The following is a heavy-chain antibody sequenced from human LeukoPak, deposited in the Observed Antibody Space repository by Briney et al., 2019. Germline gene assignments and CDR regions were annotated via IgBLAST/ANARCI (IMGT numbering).Heavy chain of an antibody. J-gene: IGHJ5*02. D-gene: IGHD2-2*01. CDR3: ARHEEDIVVVPAAIFHDP. Sequence: GDSVKVSCKPSGYTFNSYGSSWVRQAPGHGLEWMGWISAYNGNTNYAQKLQGRVTMTTDTSTSTAYMELRSLRSDDTAVYYCARHEEDIVVVPAAIFHDPWGQGTLVTVSS. CDR2: ISAYNGNT. V-gene: IGHV1-18*04. CDR1: GYTFNSYG.